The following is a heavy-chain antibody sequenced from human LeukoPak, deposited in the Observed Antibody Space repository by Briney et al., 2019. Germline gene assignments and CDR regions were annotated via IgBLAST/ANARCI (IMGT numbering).Heavy chain of an antibody. CDR1: GFIFSDYN. CDR2: IKHDGSER. J-gene: IGHJ4*02. CDR3: ATGHTSLAP. Sequence: TGGSLRLSCAASGFIFSDYNMRWIRQAPGKGLEFVANIKHDGSERYYVDSVKGRFTISRDNAKNSLYLQMDSLRAEDTAVYFCATGHTSLAPGGQGTLVTVSS. V-gene: IGHV3-7*01.